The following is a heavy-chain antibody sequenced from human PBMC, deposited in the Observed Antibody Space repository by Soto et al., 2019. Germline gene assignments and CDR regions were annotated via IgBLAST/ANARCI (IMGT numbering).Heavy chain of an antibody. CDR2: IYYSGST. J-gene: IGHJ5*02. D-gene: IGHD3-10*01. CDR1: GGSISSGGYY. V-gene: IGHV4-31*03. CDR3: ASSSAIKGAMVRGVIIWFDP. Sequence: PSETLSLTCTVSGGSISSGGYYWSWIRQHPGKGLEWIGYIYYSGSTYYNPSLKSRVTISVDTSKNQFSLKLSSVTAADTAVYYCASSSAIKGAMVRGVIIWFDPWGQGTLVTVSS.